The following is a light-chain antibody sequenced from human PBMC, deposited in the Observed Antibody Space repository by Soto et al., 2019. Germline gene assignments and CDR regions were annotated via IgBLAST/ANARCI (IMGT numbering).Light chain of an antibody. J-gene: IGLJ3*02. CDR1: SSDVGGYNY. CDR2: EVS. CDR3: SSYAGSKNSE. Sequence: QSALTQPPSASGSPGQSVTISCTGTSSDVGGYNYVSWYQQHPDKAPKLMIYEVSKRPSGVPDRFSGSKSGNTASLTVSGLQAEDEADYYCSSYAGSKNSEFGGGTKLTVL. V-gene: IGLV2-8*01.